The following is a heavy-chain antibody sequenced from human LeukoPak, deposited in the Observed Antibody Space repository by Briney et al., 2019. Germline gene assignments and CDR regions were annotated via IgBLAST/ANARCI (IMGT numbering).Heavy chain of an antibody. CDR1: GFTFTTYR. J-gene: IGHJ4*02. D-gene: IGHD3-22*01. CDR3: AKDQAQYYYDSRPSGDY. CDR2: ISGSGGST. V-gene: IGHV3-23*01. Sequence: GGSLRLSCAASGFTFTTYRMRWVRQAPGKGLVWVSGISGSGGSTHYADSVKGRFTISRDNSKNTLYLQMNSLRAEDTAVYYCAKDQAQYYYDSRPSGDYWGQGTLVTVSS.